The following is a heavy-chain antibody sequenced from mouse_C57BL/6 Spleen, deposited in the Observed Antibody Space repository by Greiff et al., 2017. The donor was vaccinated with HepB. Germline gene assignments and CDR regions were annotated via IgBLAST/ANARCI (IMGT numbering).Heavy chain of an antibody. V-gene: IGHV1-81*01. J-gene: IGHJ4*01. D-gene: IGHD1-1*01. CDR3: ASYGSSYDYAMDY. CDR2: IYPRSGNT. CDR1: GYTFTSYG. Sequence: VQRVESGAELARPGASVKLSCKASGYTFTSYGISWVKQRTGQGLEWIGEIYPRSGNTYYNEKFKGKATLTADKSSSTAYMELRSLTSEDSAVYFCASYGSSYDYAMDYWGQGTSVTVSS.